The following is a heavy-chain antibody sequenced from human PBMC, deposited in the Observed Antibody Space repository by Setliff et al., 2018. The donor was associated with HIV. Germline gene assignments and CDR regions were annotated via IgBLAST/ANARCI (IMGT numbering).Heavy chain of an antibody. Sequence: ASVKVSCKASGYTISAHGVSWVRHVPGHGLEWMGWISGDTGDIKYSQRFEGGLTMTTETSTNTAYMELRSLRSDDTAVYYCAIDCLSYNILPVSIAYFHSRMDVWGQGTTVTVSS. J-gene: IGHJ6*02. CDR1: GYTISAHG. D-gene: IGHD3-9*01. CDR2: ISGDTGDI. CDR3: AIDCLSYNILPVSIAYFHSRMDV. V-gene: IGHV1-18*01.